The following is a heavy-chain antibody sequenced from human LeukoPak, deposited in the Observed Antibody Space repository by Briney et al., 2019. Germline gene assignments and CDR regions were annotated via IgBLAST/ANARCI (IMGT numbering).Heavy chain of an antibody. Sequence: ASVKVSCKASGYTLTGYYMHWVRQAPGQGLEWMGWINPNSGGTNYAQKFQGRVTMTRDTSISTAYMELSRLRSDDTAVYYCARTDYDFWSEGYWGQGTLVTVSS. CDR1: GYTLTGYY. J-gene: IGHJ4*02. CDR3: ARTDYDFWSEGY. V-gene: IGHV1-2*02. CDR2: INPNSGGT. D-gene: IGHD3-3*01.